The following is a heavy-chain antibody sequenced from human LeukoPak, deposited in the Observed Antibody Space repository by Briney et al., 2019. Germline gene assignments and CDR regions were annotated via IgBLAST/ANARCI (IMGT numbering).Heavy chain of an antibody. J-gene: IGHJ4*02. CDR3: ARDNGDYWFDY. V-gene: IGHV1-2*02. CDR2: INPNSGGT. D-gene: IGHD4-17*01. Sequence: ASVKVSRKASGYTFTGYYMHWVRQAPGQGLEWMGWINPNSGGTNYAQKFQGRVTMIRDTSISTAYMELTRLRSDDTAVYYCARDNGDYWFDYWGQGTLVTVSS. CDR1: GYTFTGYY.